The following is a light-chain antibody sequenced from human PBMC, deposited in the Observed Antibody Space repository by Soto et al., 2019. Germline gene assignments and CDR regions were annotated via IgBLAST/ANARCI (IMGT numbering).Light chain of an antibody. CDR1: QSISSW. CDR2: DAS. V-gene: IGKV1-5*01. J-gene: IGKJ1*01. Sequence: DIQMTQSPSTLSASVGDRVTITCRASQSISSWLAWYQQKPGKAPKVLIYDASSLESGVPSRFSGSGYGTEFSLTISSLQPDDFATYYCQQYHNYWTFGQGTKVDI. CDR3: QQYHNYWT.